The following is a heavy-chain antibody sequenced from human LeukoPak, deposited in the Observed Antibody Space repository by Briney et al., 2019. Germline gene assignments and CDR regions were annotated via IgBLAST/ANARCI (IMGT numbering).Heavy chain of an antibody. D-gene: IGHD1-14*01. V-gene: IGHV3-23*01. CDR1: GFTFSNYA. CDR3: AKAGNHYYYYMDA. J-gene: IGHJ6*03. CDR2: ISGSGGST. Sequence: GGSLRLSCAASGFTFSNYAMSWVRQAPGKGLEWVSGISGSGGSTYYADSVKGRFTISRDHSKNTLYLQMNSLRAEDTAVYYCAKAGNHYYYYMDAWGKGTTVTVSS.